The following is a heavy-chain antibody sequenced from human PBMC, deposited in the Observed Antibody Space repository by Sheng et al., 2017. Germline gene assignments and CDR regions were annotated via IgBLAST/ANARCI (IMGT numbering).Heavy chain of an antibody. V-gene: IGHV1-2*02. J-gene: IGHJ6*03. D-gene: IGHD2-21*02. CDR3: ARQVTASYYYYMD. CDR2: INPDSGGT. CDR1: GYTFTGHY. Sequence: QVHLVQSGAEVKKPGASVKVSCKASGYTFTGHYIHWVRQAPGQGLEWMGWINPDSGGTNYEQKFQGRVTMTRDTSISTVYMELSRLRSDDTAIYYCARQVTASYYYYMD.